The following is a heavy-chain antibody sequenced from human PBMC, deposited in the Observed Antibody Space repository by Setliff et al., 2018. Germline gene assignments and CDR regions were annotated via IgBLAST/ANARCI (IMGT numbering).Heavy chain of an antibody. CDR3: ASPGATVTTLELLYY. D-gene: IGHD4-17*01. Sequence: GGSLRLSCAASGFTFSSYSMNWVRQAPGKGLEWVSSISSSSSYIYYADSVKGRFTISRDNAKNSLYLQMNSLRSEDTAVYYCASPGATVTTLELLYYWGQGTLVTVSS. V-gene: IGHV3-21*01. J-gene: IGHJ4*02. CDR2: ISSSSSYI. CDR1: GFTFSSYS.